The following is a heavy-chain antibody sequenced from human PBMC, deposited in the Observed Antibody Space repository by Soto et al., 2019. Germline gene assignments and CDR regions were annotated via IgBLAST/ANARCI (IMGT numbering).Heavy chain of an antibody. V-gene: IGHV1-18*01. CDR2: ISPTNGNT. CDR3: ARGGFGMSGYEAFDL. D-gene: IGHD3-10*01. Sequence: QVQLVQSGAEVKKPGASVKVSCKASGYTFNSHGISWVRQAPGQGLEWVGWISPTNGNTDYAQRLQGRVTVTTDTSTSRAYMELRSLRSDDTAVYYCARGGFGMSGYEAFDLWGQGTMVTVSS. J-gene: IGHJ3*01. CDR1: GYTFNSHG.